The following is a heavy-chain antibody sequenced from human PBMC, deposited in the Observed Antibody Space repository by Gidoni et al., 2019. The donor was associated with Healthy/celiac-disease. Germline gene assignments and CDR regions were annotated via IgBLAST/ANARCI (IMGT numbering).Heavy chain of an antibody. Sequence: QLQLQESGPGLVKPSETLSLTCTVPGGSISSRRYYWGWIRQPPGKGLEWIGSIYYSGSTYYNPSLKSRVTISVDTSKNQFSLKLSSVTAADTAVYYCARTHDYDFWSGGMAWFDPWGQGTLVTVSS. CDR3: ARTHDYDFWSGGMAWFDP. CDR2: IYYSGST. D-gene: IGHD3-3*01. J-gene: IGHJ5*02. CDR1: GGSISSRRYY. V-gene: IGHV4-39*01.